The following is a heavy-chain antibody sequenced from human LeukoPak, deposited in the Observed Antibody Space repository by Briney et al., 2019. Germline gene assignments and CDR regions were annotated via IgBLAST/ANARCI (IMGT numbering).Heavy chain of an antibody. D-gene: IGHD3-3*01. V-gene: IGHV3-53*01. CDR2: IYSGGTT. CDR3: ASLEGGPSDGR. J-gene: IGHJ4*02. CDR1: GFPVRSRY. Sequence: GGSLRLSCEVSGFPVRSRYMTWVRQPPGKGLECVAVIYSGGTTYHIDSVKGRFTISRDISKSTMYLEMNNLGVEDTAIYYCASLEGGPSDGRWGQGTLVTVSS.